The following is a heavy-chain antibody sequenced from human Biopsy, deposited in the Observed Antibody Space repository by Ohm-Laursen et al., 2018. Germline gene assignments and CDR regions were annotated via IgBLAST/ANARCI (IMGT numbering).Heavy chain of an antibody. CDR1: GGSISNNNYY. J-gene: IGHJ5*02. Sequence: GTLSLTCTVSGGSISNNNYYWGWLRQPPGKGLEWIGSIFYRGSTHYKPSLKSQVNISVDTSKNQFSLKLNSVTAADTAVYYCARDYDTSGYYYVSWGQGTLVTVSS. D-gene: IGHD3-22*01. CDR2: IFYRGST. V-gene: IGHV4-39*01. CDR3: ARDYDTSGYYYVS.